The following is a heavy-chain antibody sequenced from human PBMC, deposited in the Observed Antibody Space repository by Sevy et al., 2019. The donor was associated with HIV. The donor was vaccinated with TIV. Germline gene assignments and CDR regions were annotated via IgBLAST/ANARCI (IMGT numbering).Heavy chain of an antibody. V-gene: IGHV3-15*01. Sequence: GGSLRLSCAASGFSFSNSCMSWVRQAPGKGLEWVGRIKSRADGRTTEYAATVKGRFTISRDDSKSMFYLEMNNLKTEDTAVYYCTIDAGLSERLLLYYFDMWGQGTLVTVSS. CDR1: GFSFSNSC. CDR2: IKSRADGRTT. CDR3: TIDAGLSERLLLYYFDM. J-gene: IGHJ4*01. D-gene: IGHD3-3*01.